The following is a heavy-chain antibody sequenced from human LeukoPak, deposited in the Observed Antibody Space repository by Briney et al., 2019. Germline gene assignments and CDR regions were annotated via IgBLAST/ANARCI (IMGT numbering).Heavy chain of an antibody. CDR1: GDSVSSNSAA. D-gene: IGHD3-16*01. V-gene: IGHV6-1*01. CDR2: TYYRSKWYN. CDR3: ARDPYLGRKENWFDP. J-gene: IGHJ5*02. Sequence: SQTLSLTCAISGDSVSSNSAAWNWLRQSPSRGLEWLGSTYYRSKWYNDYAVSVKSRITINPDTSKNQFSLQLNSVTPEGTAVYYCARDPYLGRKENWFDPWGQGTLVTVSS.